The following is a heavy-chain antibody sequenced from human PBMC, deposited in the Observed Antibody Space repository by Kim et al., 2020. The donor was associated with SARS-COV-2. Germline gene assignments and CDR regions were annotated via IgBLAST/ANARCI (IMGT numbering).Heavy chain of an antibody. CDR2: ISYDGSNK. V-gene: IGHV3-30*18. CDR3: AKDPGAGIQLWLED. J-gene: IGHJ4*02. D-gene: IGHD5-18*01. Sequence: GGSLRLSCAASGFTFSSYGMHWVRQAPGKGLEWVAVISYDGSNKYYADSVKGRFTISRDNSKNTLYLQMNSLRAEDTAVYYCAKDPGAGIQLWLEDWGQGTLVTVSS. CDR1: GFTFSSYG.